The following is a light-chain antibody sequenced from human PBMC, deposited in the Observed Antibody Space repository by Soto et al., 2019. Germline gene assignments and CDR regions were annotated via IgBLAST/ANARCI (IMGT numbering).Light chain of an antibody. CDR3: CSYVGSSILM. CDR2: EVN. CDR1: SSDVGRYNL. Sequence: QSALTQPASVSGSPGQSITISCTGTSSDVGRYNLVSWYQQPPGKAPKLIIYEVNERPSGISDRFSGSKSGNTASLTISGLQDEDEADYFCCSYVGSSILMFGGGTQLTVL. J-gene: IGLJ3*02. V-gene: IGLV2-23*02.